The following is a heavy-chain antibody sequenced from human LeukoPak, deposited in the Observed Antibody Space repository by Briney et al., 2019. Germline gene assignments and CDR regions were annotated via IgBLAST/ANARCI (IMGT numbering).Heavy chain of an antibody. CDR2: INTGNGNT. Sequence: GASVKVSCKASGYTFTTYAMHWVRQAPGQRLEWMGWINTGNGNTKYSQRFRGRVTITRDTSASTAYMELSSLRSEDTAVYYCAREALWFGHAFDIWGQGTMVTVSS. CDR1: GYTFTTYA. D-gene: IGHD3-10*01. V-gene: IGHV1-3*04. J-gene: IGHJ3*02. CDR3: AREALWFGHAFDI.